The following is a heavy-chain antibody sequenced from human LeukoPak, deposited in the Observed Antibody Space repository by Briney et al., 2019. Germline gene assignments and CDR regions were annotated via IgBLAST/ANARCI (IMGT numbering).Heavy chain of an antibody. CDR1: GFTFSSYA. CDR3: AKDPPYSSSWMDAFDI. CDR2: ISGSGGST. D-gene: IGHD6-13*01. V-gene: IGHV3-23*01. Sequence: GRSLRLSCAASGFTFSSYAMSWVRQAPGKGLEWVSAISGSGGSTYYADSVKGRFTISRDNSKNTLYLQMNSLRAEDTAVYYCAKDPPYSSSWMDAFDIWGQGTMVTVSS. J-gene: IGHJ3*02.